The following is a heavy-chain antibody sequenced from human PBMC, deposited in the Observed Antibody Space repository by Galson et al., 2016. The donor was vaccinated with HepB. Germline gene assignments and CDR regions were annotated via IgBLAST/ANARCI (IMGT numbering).Heavy chain of an antibody. V-gene: IGHV3-23*01. D-gene: IGHD1-1*01. CDR1: GFVFSNFG. J-gene: IGHJ4*02. Sequence: SLRLSCAASGFVFSNFGLSWVRQAPGKGLEWVASISTRRTTYYSDSVQRRFTISRDNSNNTLYLQMNGLRAEDTAVYYCAKERLVRRIFDHWGQGTLLTVSS. CDR3: AKERLVRRIFDH. CDR2: ISTRRTT.